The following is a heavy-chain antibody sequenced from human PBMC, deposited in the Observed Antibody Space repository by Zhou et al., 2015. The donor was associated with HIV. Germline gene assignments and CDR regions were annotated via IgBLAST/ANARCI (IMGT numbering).Heavy chain of an antibody. CDR3: ARRPPPPGYCSGGSCYRNYYGMDV. Sequence: QVQLVQSGAEVKKPGASVKVSCKASGYTFTSYYMHWVRQAPGQGLEWMGIINPSGGSTNYAQKFQGRVTMTRDTSTSTVYMELSSLRSEDTAVYYCARRPPPPGYCSGGSCYRNYYGMDVWGQRGPRSPVSS. CDR1: GYTFTSYY. D-gene: IGHD2-15*01. J-gene: IGHJ6*02. CDR2: INPSGGST. V-gene: IGHV1-46*01.